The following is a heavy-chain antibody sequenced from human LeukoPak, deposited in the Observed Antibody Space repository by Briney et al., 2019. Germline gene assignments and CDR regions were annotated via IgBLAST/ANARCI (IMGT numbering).Heavy chain of an antibody. V-gene: IGHV3-30*04. D-gene: IGHD5-18*01. CDR1: GFTFSSYA. Sequence: GGSLRLSCAASGFTFSSYAMHWVRQAPGKGLEWVAVISYDGSNKYYADSVKGRFTISRDNSKNTLYLQMNSLRAEDTAVYYCARDRGVISGTAMVNYYMDVWGKGTTVTVSS. CDR2: ISYDGSNK. CDR3: ARDRGVISGTAMVNYYMDV. J-gene: IGHJ6*03.